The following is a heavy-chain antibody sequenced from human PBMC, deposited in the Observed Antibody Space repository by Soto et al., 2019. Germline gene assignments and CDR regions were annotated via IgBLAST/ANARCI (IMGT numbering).Heavy chain of an antibody. CDR1: GFTVSNNY. D-gene: IGHD3-10*01. J-gene: IGHJ4*02. CDR3: ATHPGGGGY. CDR2: IYSGGYT. V-gene: IGHV3-53*01. Sequence: EVQLVESGGGLIQPGGSLRLSCAVSGFTVSNNYMSWVRQAPGKGLEGVSVIYSGGYTAYGDSVKGRFTISRDNSKNTLFLKINRRGPDTRAVFSCATHPGGGGYWGQGTLVTVSS.